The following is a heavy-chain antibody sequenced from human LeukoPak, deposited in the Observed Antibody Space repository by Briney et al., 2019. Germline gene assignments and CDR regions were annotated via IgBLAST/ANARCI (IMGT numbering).Heavy chain of an antibody. Sequence: GGSLRLSCAASGFTFSSYSINWVRQAPGKGLEWVSSISSSSSYIYYADSVKGRFTISRDNAKNSLYLQMNSLRAEDTAVYYCVTSWNRQQRDYWGQGILVTVSS. J-gene: IGHJ4*02. D-gene: IGHD1-1*01. CDR2: ISSSSSYI. CDR1: GFTFSSYS. CDR3: VTSWNRQQRDY. V-gene: IGHV3-21*01.